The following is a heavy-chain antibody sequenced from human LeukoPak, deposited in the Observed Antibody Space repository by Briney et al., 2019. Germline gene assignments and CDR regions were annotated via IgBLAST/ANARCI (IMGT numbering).Heavy chain of an antibody. V-gene: IGHV1-69*05. D-gene: IGHD6-6*01. J-gene: IGHJ3*02. CDR1: GGTISSYA. CDR3: ARDHSSSSDDAFDI. Sequence: SVKVSCKASGGTISSYAISWVRQAPGQGLEWMGGIIPIFGTANYAQKFQGRVTITTDESTSTAYMELSSLRSEDTAVYYCARDHSSSSDDAFDIWGQGTMVTVSS. CDR2: IIPIFGTA.